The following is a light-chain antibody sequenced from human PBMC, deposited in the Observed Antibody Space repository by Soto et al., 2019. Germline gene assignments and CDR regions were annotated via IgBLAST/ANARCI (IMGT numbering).Light chain of an antibody. CDR3: QHYSTWLWT. CDR1: QSVSSK. CDR2: GAS. J-gene: IGKJ1*01. V-gene: IGKV3-15*01. Sequence: EIVMTQSPATLSVSPGERATLSCRASQSVSSKLAWYQQKPGQGPRLLIYGASTRATGIPARFSGSGSGTELPLTIRSLQSEDFAVYYCQHYSTWLWTFGQGTKVEIK.